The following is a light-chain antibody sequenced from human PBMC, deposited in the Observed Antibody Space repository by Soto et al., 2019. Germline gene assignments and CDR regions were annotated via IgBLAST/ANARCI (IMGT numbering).Light chain of an antibody. Sequence: EIVLTQFPGTLSLSPGERAILSCRASQTVSSIYLAWYQQKPSQAPRLLIYGASNRASGFPDRFSGSGSGTDFTLNISRLDHDDFAVYYCQQYVNPLYTFGKGTKLEIK. J-gene: IGKJ2*01. CDR2: GAS. V-gene: IGKV3-20*01. CDR1: QTVSSIY. CDR3: QQYVNPLYT.